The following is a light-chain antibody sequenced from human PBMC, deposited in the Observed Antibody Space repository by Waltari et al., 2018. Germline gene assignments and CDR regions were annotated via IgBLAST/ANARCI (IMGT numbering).Light chain of an antibody. V-gene: IGKV3-20*01. CDR1: QTVRTTY. Sequence: EIVLTQSPGTLSLSPEGRATLSSRARQTVRTTYLAWYQQKPGQAPTLLIYGASSRATGIPDRFSGSGSGTDFSLTISSLEPEDFAVYYCQQYDISPLTFGGGTKVEIK. CDR2: GAS. CDR3: QQYDISPLT. J-gene: IGKJ4*01.